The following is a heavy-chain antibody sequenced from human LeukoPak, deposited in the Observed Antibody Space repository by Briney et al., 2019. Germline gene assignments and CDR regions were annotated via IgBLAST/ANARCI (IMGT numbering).Heavy chain of an antibody. CDR2: ISYSGST. Sequence: SETLSLTCTVSGGSISGDSWSWIRQPPGKGLEWIGDISYSGSTNYSPSLKSRVTISVDTSKNQFSLRLSSVTAADTAVYYCARRPDVATAPRDFDNWGQGTLVTVSS. CDR1: GGSISGDS. D-gene: IGHD5-18*01. V-gene: IGHV4-59*01. CDR3: ARRPDVATAPRDFDN. J-gene: IGHJ4*02.